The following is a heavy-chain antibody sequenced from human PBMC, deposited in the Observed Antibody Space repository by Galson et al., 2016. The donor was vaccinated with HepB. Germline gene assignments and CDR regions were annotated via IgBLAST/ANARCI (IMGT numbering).Heavy chain of an antibody. Sequence: SLRLSCAASGFVFSRYAMTWARQAPGKGLEWVAAIRDSGVVTYYADSVKGRFTISRDNHKNTLYLQTNSLRAEDTAVYYCAKRGAAADTLPYYYALDFWGQGTTVTVSS. CDR2: IRDSGVVT. D-gene: IGHD6-13*01. CDR3: AKRGAAADTLPYYYALDF. V-gene: IGHV3-23*01. CDR1: GFVFSRYA. J-gene: IGHJ6*02.